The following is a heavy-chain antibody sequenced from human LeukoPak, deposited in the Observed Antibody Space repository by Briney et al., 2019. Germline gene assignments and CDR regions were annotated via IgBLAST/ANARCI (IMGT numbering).Heavy chain of an antibody. J-gene: IGHJ3*02. CDR1: GFTFSSYG. V-gene: IGHV3-33*01. D-gene: IGHD4-11*01. CDR3: AREGLTTTPNNALDI. CDR2: IWYDENKK. Sequence: GGSLRLSCAASGFTFSSYGMHWVRQAPGKGLEWVAVIWYDENKKYYGDSVKGRFTISRDNFKSTLYLQMNSLRVEDTAAYYCAREGLTTTPNNALDIWGQGTMVTVSS.